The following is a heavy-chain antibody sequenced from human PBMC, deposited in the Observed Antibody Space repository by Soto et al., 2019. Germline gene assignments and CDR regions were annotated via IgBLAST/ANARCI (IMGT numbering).Heavy chain of an antibody. CDR1: GGSISSYY. CDR2: IYYSGST. D-gene: IGHD3-3*01. CDR3: ARLDTTYYDFWSGYDY. V-gene: IGHV4-59*08. Sequence: PSETLSLTCTVSGGSISSYYWSWIRQPPGKGLEWIGYIYYSGSTNYNPSLKSRVTISVDTSKNQFSLKLSSVTAADSAVFYCARLDTTYYDFWSGYDYWGQGTLVTVSS. J-gene: IGHJ4*02.